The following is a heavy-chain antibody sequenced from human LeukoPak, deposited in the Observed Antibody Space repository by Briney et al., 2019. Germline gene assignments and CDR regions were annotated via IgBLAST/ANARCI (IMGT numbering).Heavy chain of an antibody. V-gene: IGHV4-59*01. Sequence: SETLSLTCTVSGGSMSRYYWSWIRQTPGKGLDWIGNIHSTGLTKYKPSLKSRVSMSLDPSRNQISLKLISVTAADTAVYYCARALDYGDYAYYFDHWGQGTLVTVSS. D-gene: IGHD4-17*01. CDR2: IHSTGLT. CDR3: ARALDYGDYAYYFDH. CDR1: GGSMSRYY. J-gene: IGHJ4*02.